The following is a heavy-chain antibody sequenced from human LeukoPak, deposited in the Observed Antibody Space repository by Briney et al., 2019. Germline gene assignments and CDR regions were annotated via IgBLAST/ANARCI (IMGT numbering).Heavy chain of an antibody. CDR3: ARDPYCGGDCPDY. CDR2: INPNSGGT. D-gene: IGHD2-21*02. Sequence: ASVKVSCKASGYTFTGYYMHWVRQAPGQGLEWMGWINPNSGGTNYAQKFQGRVTMTRDTSISTAYMELSRLRSDDTAVYYCARDPYCGGDCPDYWGQGTLVTVSS. CDR1: GYTFTGYY. J-gene: IGHJ4*02. V-gene: IGHV1-2*02.